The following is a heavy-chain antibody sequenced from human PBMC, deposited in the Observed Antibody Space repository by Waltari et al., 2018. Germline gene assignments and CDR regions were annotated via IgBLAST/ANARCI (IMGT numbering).Heavy chain of an antibody. D-gene: IGHD1-7*01. CDR2: IIPISGTA. CDR1: GSAFSPEA. Sequence: QVQLVQSGAEVKNPGSTLTVSCQTSGSAFSPEAISWVRQAPGQGLEWMGIIPISGTADYSQKFQGRITITADESTSTAYMELSGLKSDDTAVYYCATFGGNSNWFDPWGQGTLVTVSS. CDR3: ATFGGNSNWFDP. V-gene: IGHV1-69*01. J-gene: IGHJ5*02.